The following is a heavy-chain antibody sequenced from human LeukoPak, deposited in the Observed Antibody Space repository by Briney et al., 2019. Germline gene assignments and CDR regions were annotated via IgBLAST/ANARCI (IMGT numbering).Heavy chain of an antibody. CDR2: IYYSGST. CDR3: ARHGIAFDV. Sequence: PSETLSLTCTVSGGSISSYYWTWIRQTPGKALEWIGSIYYSGSTYYNPSLKSRVTISVDTPKSQFSLKLSSVTAADTAVYYCARHGIAFDVWGQGTMVTVSS. CDR1: GGSISSYY. J-gene: IGHJ3*01. V-gene: IGHV4-39*01. D-gene: IGHD1-14*01.